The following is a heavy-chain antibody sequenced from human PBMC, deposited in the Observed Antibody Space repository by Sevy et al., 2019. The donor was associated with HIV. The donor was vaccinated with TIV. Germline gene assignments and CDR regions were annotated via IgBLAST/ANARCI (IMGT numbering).Heavy chain of an antibody. CDR2: IKQDGSEK. CDR3: ARDWGIDFDDRRASYYYFYGMDV. Sequence: GGYLRLSCAASGFTFSIYWMTWVRQAPGKGLEWMANIKQDGSEKYYVDSVKGRFTISRDNAKNSLYLQMNSLRADDTAVYYCARDWGIDFDDRRASYYYFYGMDVWGQGTTVTVSS. J-gene: IGHJ6*02. CDR1: GFTFSIYW. V-gene: IGHV3-7*01. D-gene: IGHD4-17*01.